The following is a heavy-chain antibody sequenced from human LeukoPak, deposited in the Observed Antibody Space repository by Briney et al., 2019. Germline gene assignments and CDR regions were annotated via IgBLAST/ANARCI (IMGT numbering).Heavy chain of an antibody. V-gene: IGHV3-30*04. J-gene: IGHJ4*02. CDR1: GFTFSSYA. CDR2: ISYDGSNK. D-gene: IGHD4-23*01. Sequence: GGSLRLSCAASGFTFSSYAMHWVRQAPGKGLEWVAVISYDGSNKYYADSVKGRFTISRDNSKNTLYLQMNSLRAEDTAVYYCAKDIVVTPSPVDYWGQGTLVTVSP. CDR3: AKDIVVTPSPVDY.